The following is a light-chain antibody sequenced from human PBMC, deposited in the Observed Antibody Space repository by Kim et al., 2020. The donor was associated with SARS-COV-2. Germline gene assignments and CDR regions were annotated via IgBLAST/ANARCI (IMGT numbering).Light chain of an antibody. V-gene: IGLV1-44*01. J-gene: IGLJ3*02. CDR2: NSN. CDR3: AAWDDSVSGPV. Sequence: QSVLTQPPSASGTPGQRVTISCSGSSSNIGSNTVSWYQQVPGRAPRLLMYNSNQRPSGVPDRFSGSKSGTSATLAISRLQSEDEAEYSCAAWDDSVSGPVFGGGTKVTVL. CDR1: SSNIGSNT.